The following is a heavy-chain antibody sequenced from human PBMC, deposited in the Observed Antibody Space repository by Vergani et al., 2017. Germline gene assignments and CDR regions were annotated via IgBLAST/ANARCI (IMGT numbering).Heavy chain of an antibody. D-gene: IGHD5-18*01. CDR3: ARGAFKEETASMFEYYYYYYMDV. V-gene: IGHV1-69*01. CDR2: IIPIFGTA. J-gene: IGHJ6*03. CDR1: GGTFSSYA. Sequence: QVQLVQSGAEVKKPGSSVKVSCKASGGTFSSYAISWVRQAPGQGLEWMGGIIPIFGTANYAQKCQGTVTINADVSTGTAYMELSSLRSEDTAVYYCARGAFKEETASMFEYYYYYYMDVWGKGP.